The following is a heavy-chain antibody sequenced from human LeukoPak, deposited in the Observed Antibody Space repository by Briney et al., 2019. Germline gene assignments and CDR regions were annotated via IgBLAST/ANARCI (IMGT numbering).Heavy chain of an antibody. CDR1: GSNFSSSA. CDR3: AKDQKGSYEARVLGR. J-gene: IGHJ4*02. CDR2: IRGSGGSP. V-gene: IGHV3-23*01. Sequence: GLLRLSCAASGSNFSSSAMGRVPETRGKGLAWASAIRGSGGSPFYADSVKGVLTVSSDDSKDTRYLQMNSLRAEHTAVYDCAKDQKGSYEARVLGRWSQGTLVTVAS. D-gene: IGHD1-26*01.